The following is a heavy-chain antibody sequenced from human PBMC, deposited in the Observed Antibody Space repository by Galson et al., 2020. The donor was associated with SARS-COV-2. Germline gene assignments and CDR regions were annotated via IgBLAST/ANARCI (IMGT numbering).Heavy chain of an antibody. CDR1: GGSISSYY. Sequence: SETLSLTCTVSGGSISSYYWSWIRQPPGKGLEWLGYIYYRGSTNYNPSLTSRVTISVDTSKNQFSLKLSSVTAADTAVYYCARQDCTNGVCYLSFDYWGQGTLVTVSS. CDR2: IYYRGST. CDR3: ARQDCTNGVCYLSFDY. V-gene: IGHV4-59*08. J-gene: IGHJ4*02. D-gene: IGHD2-8*01.